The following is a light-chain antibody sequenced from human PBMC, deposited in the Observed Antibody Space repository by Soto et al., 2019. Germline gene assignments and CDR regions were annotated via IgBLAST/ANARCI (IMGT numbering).Light chain of an antibody. CDR2: GSS. CDR3: QSYDSSLSGSRV. J-gene: IGLJ1*01. V-gene: IGLV1-40*01. Sequence: QXVLTQPPSVSGAPVQRVTISCTGSSSNIGAGYDVHWYQQLPGTAPKLLIYGSSNRPSGVPDRFSGSKSGTSASLAITGLQAEDEADYYCQSYDSSLSGSRVFGTGTKVTVL. CDR1: SSNIGAGYD.